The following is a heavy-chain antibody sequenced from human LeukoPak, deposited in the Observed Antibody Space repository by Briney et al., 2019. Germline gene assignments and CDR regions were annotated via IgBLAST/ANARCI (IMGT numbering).Heavy chain of an antibody. Sequence: PSETLSLTCTVSGGSISSSSYYWGWISQPPGKGLAWIGSIYYSGSTYYNPSLKSRVTISVDTSKNQFSLKLSSVTAADTAVYYCARSTYYDFWSSFAANFDYWGQGTLVTVSS. CDR2: IYYSGST. CDR3: ARSTYYDFWSSFAANFDY. V-gene: IGHV4-39*01. D-gene: IGHD3-3*01. J-gene: IGHJ4*02. CDR1: GGSISSSSYY.